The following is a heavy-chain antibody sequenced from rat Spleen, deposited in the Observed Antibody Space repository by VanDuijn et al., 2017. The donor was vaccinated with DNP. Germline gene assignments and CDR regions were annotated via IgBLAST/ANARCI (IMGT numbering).Heavy chain of an antibody. V-gene: IGHV5-27*01. Sequence: EVQVVQSGGGLVQPGRSLKLSCAVSGLTFSHYGMAWVRQAPKEGLEWVATISTSVGSTYYRDSVKGRFTISRDNAKSTLYLQMDSLRSEETATYYCTTGSGINSLWAMDAWGQGTSVTVSS. CDR1: GLTFSHYG. J-gene: IGHJ4*01. CDR2: ISTSVGST. CDR3: TTGSGINSLWAMDA. D-gene: IGHD1-4*01.